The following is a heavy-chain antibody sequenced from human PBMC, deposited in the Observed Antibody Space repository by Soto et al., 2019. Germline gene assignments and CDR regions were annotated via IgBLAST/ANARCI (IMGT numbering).Heavy chain of an antibody. CDR3: ARQIYDSDTGPNFQYYFDS. D-gene: IGHD3-22*01. J-gene: IGHJ4*02. Sequence: GESLKISCKGSGYSFAGYWITWVRQKPVKGLEWMGRIDPSDSQTYYSPSFRGHVTISATKSITTVFLQWSSLRASDTAMYYCARQIYDSDTGPNFQYYFDSWGQGNPVTVSS. V-gene: IGHV5-10-1*01. CDR2: IDPSDSQT. CDR1: GYSFAGYW.